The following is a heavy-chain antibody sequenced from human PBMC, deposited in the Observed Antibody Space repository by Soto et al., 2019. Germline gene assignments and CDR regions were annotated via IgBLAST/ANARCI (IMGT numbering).Heavy chain of an antibody. J-gene: IGHJ6*02. V-gene: IGHV3-21*01. CDR1: GFTFSSYS. D-gene: IGHD5-12*01. CDR2: ISSSSSYI. CDR3: ARARSGYGGSYGMDV. Sequence: EVQLVESGGGLVKPGGSLRLSCAAFGFTFSSYSMNWIRQAPGKGLEWVSSISSSSSYIYYADSVKGRFTISRDNAKNSLYMQMNSLRAEDTAVYYCARARSGYGGSYGMDVWGQGTTVTVSS.